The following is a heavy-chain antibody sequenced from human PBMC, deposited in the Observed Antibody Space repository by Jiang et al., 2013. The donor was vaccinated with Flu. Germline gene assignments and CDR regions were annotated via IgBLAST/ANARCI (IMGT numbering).Heavy chain of an antibody. D-gene: IGHD2-2*01. Sequence: SGAEVKKPGSSVKVSCKASGGTFSSYAISWVRQAPGQGLEWMGGIIPIFGTANYAQKFQGRVTITADESTSTAYMELSSLRSEDTAVYYCARGSTSCYSPLCSSGPHDYWGQGTLVTVSS. J-gene: IGHJ4*02. CDR1: GGTFSSYA. CDR3: ARGSTSCYSPLCSSGPHDY. CDR2: IIPIFGTA. V-gene: IGHV1-69*01.